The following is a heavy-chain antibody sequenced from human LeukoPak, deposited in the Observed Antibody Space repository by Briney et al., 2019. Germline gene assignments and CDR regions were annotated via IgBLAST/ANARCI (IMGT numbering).Heavy chain of an antibody. D-gene: IGHD1-20*01. CDR2: IWYDGSNK. CDR1: GFTFSIYG. CDR3: ARRRYNWNAIDY. V-gene: IGHV3-33*01. J-gene: IGHJ4*02. Sequence: GGSLRLSCAASGFTFSIYGMHWVRQAPGKGLEWVAVIWYDGSNKYCADSVKGRFTIPRDNSKNTLYLQMNSLRAEDTAVYYCARRRYNWNAIDYWGQGTLVTVSS.